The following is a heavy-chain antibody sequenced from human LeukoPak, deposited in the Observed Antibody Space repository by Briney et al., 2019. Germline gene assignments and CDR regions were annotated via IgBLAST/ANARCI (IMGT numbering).Heavy chain of an antibody. CDR2: ISYDGSNK. CDR1: GFTFSSYA. CDR3: ARVNLKWELLAAFDI. Sequence: GGSLRLSCAASGFTFSSYAMSWVRQAPGKGLEWVAVISYDGSNKYYADSVKGRFTISRDNSKNTLYLQMNSLRAEDTAVYYCARVNLKWELLAAFDIWGQGTMVTVSS. J-gene: IGHJ3*02. V-gene: IGHV3-30-3*01. D-gene: IGHD1-26*01.